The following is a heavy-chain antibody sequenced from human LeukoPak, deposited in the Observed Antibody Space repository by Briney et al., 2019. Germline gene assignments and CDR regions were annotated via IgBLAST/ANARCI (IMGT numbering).Heavy chain of an antibody. CDR3: VKDRGYCSGGSCYSGFNYYFDY. J-gene: IGHJ4*02. D-gene: IGHD2-15*01. V-gene: IGHV3-64D*09. Sequence: PGGSLRLSCSASGFTLSSYGMHWVRQAPGKGLEYVSAISSNGGSTYYADSVKGRFTISRDNSKNTLYLQMSSLRAEDTAVYYCVKDRGYCSGGSCYSGFNYYFDYWGQGTLVTVSS. CDR2: ISSNGGST. CDR1: GFTLSSYG.